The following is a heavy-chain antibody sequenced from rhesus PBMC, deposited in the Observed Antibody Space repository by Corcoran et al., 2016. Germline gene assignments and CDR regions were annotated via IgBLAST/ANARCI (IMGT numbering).Heavy chain of an antibody. CDR2: NNGNTGTP. Sequence: QVQLQESGPGLVKPSETLSLTCAVSGASISTYWWSWIRQPPGKGLARIGENNGNTGTPYYTPPRKSRVTHSKDASKTQFSLKLSSVTAADTAVYYCARAYSTGWSNAFDFWGQGLRVTVSS. J-gene: IGHJ3*01. D-gene: IGHD6S26*01. CDR1: GASISTYW. CDR3: ARAYSTGWSNAFDF. V-gene: IGHV4-80*01.